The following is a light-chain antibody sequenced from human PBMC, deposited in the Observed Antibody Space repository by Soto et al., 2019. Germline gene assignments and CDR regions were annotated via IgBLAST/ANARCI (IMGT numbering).Light chain of an antibody. Sequence: QSALTQPASVSGSPGQSITISCTGTSSDVGSYNLVSWYQQHPGKAPKLMISEVNKRPSGVSNRFSGSKSGNTASLTISGLQAEDEADYYCCSYGNSGNVVFGGGTKLTVL. V-gene: IGLV2-23*02. J-gene: IGLJ2*01. CDR2: EVN. CDR1: SSDVGSYNL. CDR3: CSYGNSGNVV.